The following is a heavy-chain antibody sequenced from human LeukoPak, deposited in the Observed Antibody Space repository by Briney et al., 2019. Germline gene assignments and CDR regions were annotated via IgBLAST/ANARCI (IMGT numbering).Heavy chain of an antibody. D-gene: IGHD3-10*01. CDR2: IYHSGST. V-gene: IGHV4-38-2*01. Sequence: SETLSLTCAVSGYSISSGYYWGWIRQPPGKGLEWIGSIYHSGSTYYNPSLKSRVIISVDTSKNQFSPKLSSVTAADTAVYYCARHRAAGWFGELLPIDYWGQGTLVTVSS. J-gene: IGHJ4*02. CDR3: ARHRAAGWFGELLPIDY. CDR1: GYSISSGYY.